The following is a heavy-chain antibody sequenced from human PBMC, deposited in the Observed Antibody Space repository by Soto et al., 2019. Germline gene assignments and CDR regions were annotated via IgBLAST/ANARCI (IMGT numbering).Heavy chain of an antibody. J-gene: IGHJ4*02. CDR2: ISYDGSNK. D-gene: IGHD5-18*01. V-gene: IGHV3-30*18. Sequence: GGSLRLSCAASGFTFSSYGMQWVRQAPGKGLEWVAVISYDGSNKYYADSVKGRFTISRDNSKNTLYLQMNSLRAEDTAVYYCAKAASTTRGYSYGHFDYWGQGTLVTVSS. CDR3: AKAASTTRGYSYGHFDY. CDR1: GFTFSSYG.